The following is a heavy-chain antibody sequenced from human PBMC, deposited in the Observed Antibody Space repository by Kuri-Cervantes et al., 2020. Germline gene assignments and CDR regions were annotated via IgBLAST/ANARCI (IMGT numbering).Heavy chain of an antibody. D-gene: IGHD2-2*01. CDR2: IRYDGTNK. J-gene: IGHJ4*02. CDR3: ARLSSNAGKDH. V-gene: IGHV3-30*02. CDR1: GFIFSDYG. Sequence: GESLKISCAASGFIFSDYGMHWVRQAPGKGLEWVSFIRYDGTNKYYADSVKGRFTTSRDNSKNMLYLQMNSLRADDTAVYYCARLSSNAGKDHWGPGALVTVSS.